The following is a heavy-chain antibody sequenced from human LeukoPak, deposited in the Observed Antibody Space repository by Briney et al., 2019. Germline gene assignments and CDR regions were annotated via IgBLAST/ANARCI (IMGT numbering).Heavy chain of an antibody. J-gene: IGHJ4*02. V-gene: IGHV3-53*01. Sequence: GGSLRLSCAASGFTVSSNYMSWVRQAPGKGLEWVSVIYSGGSTYYADSVKGRSTISRDNSKNTLYLQMNSLRAEDTAVYYCARLSPVYSEIDYWGQGTLVTVSS. CDR3: ARLSPVYSEIDY. D-gene: IGHD2-15*01. CDR1: GFTVSSNY. CDR2: IYSGGST.